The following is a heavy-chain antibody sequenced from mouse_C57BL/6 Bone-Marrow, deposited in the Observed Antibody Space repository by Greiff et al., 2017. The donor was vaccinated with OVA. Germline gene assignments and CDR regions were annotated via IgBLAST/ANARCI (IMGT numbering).Heavy chain of an antibody. CDR2: IDPSDSYT. CDR1: GYTFTSYW. V-gene: IGHV1-50*01. J-gene: IGHJ3*01. CDR3: ARDPFAY. Sequence: QSCKASGYTFTSYWMQWVKQRPGQGLEWIGEIDPSDSYTNYNQKFKGKATLTVDTSSSTAYMQLSSLTSEDSAVYYCARDPFAYWGQGTLVTVSA.